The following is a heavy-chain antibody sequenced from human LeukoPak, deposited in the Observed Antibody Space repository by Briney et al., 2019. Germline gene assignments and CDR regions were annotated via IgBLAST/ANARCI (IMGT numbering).Heavy chain of an antibody. CDR2: ISGSGGST. CDR1: GFTFSSYA. D-gene: IGHD3-10*01. V-gene: IGHV3-23*01. Sequence: GGSLRLSCAASGFTFSSYAMSWVRQAPGKGLEWVSAISGSGGSTYYADSVKGRFTISRDNSKNTLYLQMNSLRAEDTAVYYCAKDRSDYYGSGSYHYYFDYWGQGTLVTVSS. CDR3: AKDRSDYYGSGSYHYYFDY. J-gene: IGHJ4*02.